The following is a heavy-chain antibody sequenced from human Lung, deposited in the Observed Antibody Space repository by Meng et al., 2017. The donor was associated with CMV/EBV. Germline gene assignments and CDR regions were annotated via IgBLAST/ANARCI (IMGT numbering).Heavy chain of an antibody. D-gene: IGHD3-3*01. J-gene: IGHJ4*02. Sequence: GGSXRLXCAASGFTFSKSWIHWVRQAPGKGLVWVARINDDGSSTTYADSVKGRFTVSRDNAKDTLYLQMSSLRAEDTAVYYCATETFHDFGSGYVPFDYLGQGXLVTVSS. CDR2: INDDGSST. V-gene: IGHV3-74*01. CDR1: GFTFSKSW. CDR3: ATETFHDFGSGYVPFDY.